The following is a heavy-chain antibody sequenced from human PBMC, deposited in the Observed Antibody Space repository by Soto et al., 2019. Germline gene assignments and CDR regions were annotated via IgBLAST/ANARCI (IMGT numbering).Heavy chain of an antibody. V-gene: IGHV3-30*18. CDR3: AKDVGGSSGSYYNVNY. D-gene: IGHD3-10*01. CDR2: ISYDGSNK. J-gene: IGHJ4*02. Sequence: QVQLVESGGGVVQPGRSLRLSCAASGFTFSSYGMHWVRQAPGKGLEWVAVISYDGSNKYYADSVKGRFTISRDNSKDTLDLQMNSLRAEDTAVYYCAKDVGGSSGSYYNVNYWGQGTLVTVSS. CDR1: GFTFSSYG.